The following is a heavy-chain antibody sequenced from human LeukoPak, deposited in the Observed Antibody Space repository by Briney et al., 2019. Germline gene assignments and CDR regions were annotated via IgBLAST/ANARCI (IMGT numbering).Heavy chain of an antibody. CDR3: ARVLDRGLDP. CDR1: GGSISSYY. V-gene: IGHV4-59*01. Sequence: SETLSLTCTVSGGSISSYYWSWIRQPPGKGLEWIGYIYYSGSTNYNPSLKSRVTISVDTSTSTVYMELSSLRSEDTAVYYCARVLDRGLDPWGQGTLVTVSS. D-gene: IGHD1-14*01. J-gene: IGHJ5*02. CDR2: IYYSGST.